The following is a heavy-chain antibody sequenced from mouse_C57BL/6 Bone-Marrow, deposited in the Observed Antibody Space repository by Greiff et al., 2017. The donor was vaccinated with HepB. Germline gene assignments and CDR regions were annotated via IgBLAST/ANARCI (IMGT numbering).Heavy chain of an antibody. J-gene: IGHJ3*01. V-gene: IGHV4-1*01. CDR3: ARRGGYGSSPFAY. CDR2: INPDSSTI. D-gene: IGHD1-1*01. CDR1: GLDFSRYW. Sequence: EADGLDFSRYWMSWVRRAPGKGLEWIGEINPDSSTINYAPSLKDKFIISRDNAKNTLYLQMSKVRSEDTALYYCARRGGYGSSPFAYWGQGTLVTVSA.